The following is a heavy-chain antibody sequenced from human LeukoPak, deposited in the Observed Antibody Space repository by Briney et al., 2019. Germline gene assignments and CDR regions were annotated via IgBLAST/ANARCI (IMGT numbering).Heavy chain of an antibody. V-gene: IGHV1-2*02. D-gene: IGHD3-10*01. CDR3: ARAADYYGSGSYYTGAFDI. J-gene: IGHJ3*02. Sequence: GASVKVSFKASGYTFTRYYMHWVGQAPGQGLEWMGWINHNSGGRNNAQKFQGRVTMTRNTSISTAYMELIRLRSDDTAVYYCARAADYYGSGSYYTGAFDIWGQGTMVTVSS. CDR1: GYTFTRYY. CDR2: INHNSGGR.